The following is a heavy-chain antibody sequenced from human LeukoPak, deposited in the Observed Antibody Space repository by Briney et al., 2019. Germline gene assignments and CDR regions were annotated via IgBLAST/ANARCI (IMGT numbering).Heavy chain of an antibody. CDR2: IYYSGST. CDR1: GGSISSYY. CDR3: ARHGDYDILTGYYVNFDY. J-gene: IGHJ4*02. D-gene: IGHD3-9*01. Sequence: SETLSLTCTVPGGSISSYYWSWIRQPPGKGLEWIGYIYYSGSTNYNPSLKSRVTISVDTSKNQFSLKLSSVTAADTAVYYCARHGDYDILTGYYVNFDYWGQGTLVTVSS. V-gene: IGHV4-59*08.